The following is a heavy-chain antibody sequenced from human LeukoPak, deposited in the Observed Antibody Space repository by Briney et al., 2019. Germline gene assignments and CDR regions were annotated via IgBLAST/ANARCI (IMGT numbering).Heavy chain of an antibody. J-gene: IGHJ6*04. Sequence: ASVKVSCKASGYTFTSYYMHWVRQAPGQGLEWMGIINPSGGSTSYAQKFQGRVTMTRDMSTSTVYMELSSLRSEDTAVYYCACYFDWQDRDVWGKGTTVTVSS. V-gene: IGHV1-46*01. CDR2: INPSGGST. D-gene: IGHD3-9*01. CDR3: ACYFDWQDRDV. CDR1: GYTFTSYY.